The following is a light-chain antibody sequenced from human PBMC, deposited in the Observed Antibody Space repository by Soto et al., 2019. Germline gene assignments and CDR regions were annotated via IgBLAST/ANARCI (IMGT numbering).Light chain of an antibody. Sequence: QSALTQPRSVSGSPGQSVTISCTGTSSDVGGYNFVSWYQQHPGKAPKLMIYGVTKRPSGVPDRFSGSKSGNTASLTISGLQAEDEADYYCCSYAGSYTWVFGGGTKVTVL. J-gene: IGLJ3*02. V-gene: IGLV2-11*01. CDR3: CSYAGSYTWV. CDR1: SSDVGGYNF. CDR2: GVT.